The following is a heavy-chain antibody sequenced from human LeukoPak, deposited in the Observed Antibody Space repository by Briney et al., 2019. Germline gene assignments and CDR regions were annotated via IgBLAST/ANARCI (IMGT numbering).Heavy chain of an antibody. J-gene: IGHJ6*02. CDR2: IYYSGST. D-gene: IGHD3-3*01. CDR3: ARRSDFWSGYYAMDV. Sequence: SETLSLTCTVSGGSINSYYWSWIRQPPGKGLEWIGYIYYSGSTNYNPSLKSRVTISVDMSKNQVSLKLSSVTAADTAVYYCARRSDFWSGYYAMDVWGQGTTVTVSS. V-gene: IGHV4-59*08. CDR1: GGSINSYY.